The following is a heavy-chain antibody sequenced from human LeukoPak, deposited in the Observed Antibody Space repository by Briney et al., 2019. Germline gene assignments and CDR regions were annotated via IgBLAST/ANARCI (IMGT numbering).Heavy chain of an antibody. D-gene: IGHD2-15*01. Sequence: ETLSLTCTVSGGSISSSSYYWGWIRQPPGKGLEWIGSIYYSGSTYYNPSLKSRVTISVDTSKNQFSLKLSSVTAADTAVYYCAAQDVNWFDPWGQGTLVTVSS. V-gene: IGHV4-39*07. J-gene: IGHJ5*02. CDR1: GGSISSSSYY. CDR2: IYYSGST. CDR3: AAQDVNWFDP.